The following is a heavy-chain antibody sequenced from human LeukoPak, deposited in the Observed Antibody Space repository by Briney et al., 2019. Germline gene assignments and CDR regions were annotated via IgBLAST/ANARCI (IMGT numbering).Heavy chain of an antibody. V-gene: IGHV4-59*01. Sequence: SETLSLTCSVSGGSMSSYYWSWIRQSPGKGLEWIGYIYHSGSTDYNSSLKSRVTISEDTSKKQFSLKVSSVTAADTAVYYCARQATVTTYYFDYWGQGTLVTVSS. CDR3: ARQATVTTYYFDY. CDR1: GGSMSSYY. CDR2: IYHSGST. J-gene: IGHJ4*02. D-gene: IGHD4-17*01.